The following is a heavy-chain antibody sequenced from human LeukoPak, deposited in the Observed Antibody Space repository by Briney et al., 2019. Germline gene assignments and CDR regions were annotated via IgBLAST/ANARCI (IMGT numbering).Heavy chain of an antibody. Sequence: PGGSLRLSRAASGFTFSSYGMHWVRQAPGKGLEWVAVISYDGSNKYYADSVKGRFTISRDNSKNTLYLQMNSLRAGDTAVYYCAKDPNYYDSSGYYASADYWGQGTLVTVSS. CDR1: GFTFSSYG. V-gene: IGHV3-30*18. CDR2: ISYDGSNK. CDR3: AKDPNYYDSSGYYASADY. D-gene: IGHD3-22*01. J-gene: IGHJ4*02.